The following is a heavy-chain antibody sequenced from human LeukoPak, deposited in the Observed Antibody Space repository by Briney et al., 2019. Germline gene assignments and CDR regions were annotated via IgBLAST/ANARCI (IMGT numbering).Heavy chain of an antibody. D-gene: IGHD2-8*01. Sequence: AGGSLRLSCAASGFTFSSYNMNWVRQAPGKGLEWVSSISSSSSYIYYADSVKGRFTISRDNAKNSLYLQMNILRAEDSAVYYCARERCTNGVCFGFDYWGQGTLVTVSS. CDR3: ARERCTNGVCFGFDY. J-gene: IGHJ4*02. CDR1: GFTFSSYN. V-gene: IGHV3-21*01. CDR2: ISSSSSYI.